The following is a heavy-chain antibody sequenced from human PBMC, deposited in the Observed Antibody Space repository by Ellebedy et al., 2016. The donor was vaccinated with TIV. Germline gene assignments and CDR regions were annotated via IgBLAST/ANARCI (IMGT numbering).Heavy chain of an antibody. CDR3: ARDPAQEGFGAIDY. V-gene: IGHV3-33*01. CDR2: IWHDGNTK. Sequence: GGSLRLXCAASGFTFSRYGMHWVRQTPGKGLEWVAVIWHDGNTKNYAVSLKGRFTISRDNSKNMLNLQMNSLRAEDSAVYYCARDPAQEGFGAIDYWGQGTLVTVSS. CDR1: GFTFSRYG. D-gene: IGHD3-16*01. J-gene: IGHJ4*02.